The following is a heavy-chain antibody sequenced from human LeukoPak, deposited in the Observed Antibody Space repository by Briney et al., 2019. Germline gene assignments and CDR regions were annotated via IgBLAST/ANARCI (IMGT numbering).Heavy chain of an antibody. D-gene: IGHD1-26*01. J-gene: IGHJ4*02. CDR1: GGSFSGYY. V-gene: IGHV4-34*01. CDR2: INHSGST. Sequence: SETLSLTCAVYGGSFSGYYWSWIRQPPGKGLEWIGEINHSGSTNYNPSLKSRVTISVDTSKNQFSLKLSSVTAADTAVYYCARHRHRIVGALDRIDYWGQGTLVTVSS. CDR3: ARHRHRIVGALDRIDY.